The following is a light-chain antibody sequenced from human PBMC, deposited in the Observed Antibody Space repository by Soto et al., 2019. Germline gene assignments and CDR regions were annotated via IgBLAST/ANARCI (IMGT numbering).Light chain of an antibody. Sequence: QAVLTQSPSASASLGASVKLTCSLNYGYSHYAIAWHQQQPQKGPRYLMKVNSDGRHTKGDGIPDRFSGSSSGAERYLIISSLQSDDEADYYCQTWGTGTVVFGGGTKLTV. V-gene: IGLV4-69*01. J-gene: IGLJ2*01. CDR1: YGYSHYA. CDR2: VNSDGRH. CDR3: QTWGTGTVV.